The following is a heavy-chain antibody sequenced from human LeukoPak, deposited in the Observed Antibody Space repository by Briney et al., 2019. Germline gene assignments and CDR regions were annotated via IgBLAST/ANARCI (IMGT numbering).Heavy chain of an antibody. CDR1: GFTFSSHD. Sequence: GGSLRLSCAASGFTFSSHDMHWVRQAAGKGLEWVSGFIPAGDRYYAESVKGRFTISRENAKSSLYLQMNSLRVGDTAVYYCVRGGVWGLSSNWLEAWGQGILVTASS. D-gene: IGHD7-27*01. CDR2: FIPAGDR. V-gene: IGHV3-13*04. J-gene: IGHJ5*02. CDR3: VRGGVWGLSSNWLEA.